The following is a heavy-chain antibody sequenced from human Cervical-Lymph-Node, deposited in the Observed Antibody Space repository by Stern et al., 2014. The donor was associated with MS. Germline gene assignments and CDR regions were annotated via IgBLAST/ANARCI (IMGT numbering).Heavy chain of an antibody. D-gene: IGHD3-22*01. J-gene: IGHJ4*02. CDR3: AHGRHYDSSAFES. V-gene: IGHV2-5*02. Sequence: ESGPTLVKPTQTLTLTCTFFGFSLRSPEVAVGWIRQPPGKALELVALIYWDDDKRYRPSLKNRLTISKDSSKNQVVLTMTNMGPVDSATYYCAHGRHYDSSAFESWGQGTLVTVSS. CDR2: IYWDDDK. CDR1: GFSLRSPEVA.